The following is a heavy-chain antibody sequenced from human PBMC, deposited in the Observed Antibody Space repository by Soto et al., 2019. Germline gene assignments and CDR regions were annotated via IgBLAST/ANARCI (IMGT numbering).Heavy chain of an antibody. CDR1: GFTFSSYW. V-gene: IGHV3-74*01. D-gene: IGHD3-9*01. J-gene: IGHJ6*02. CDR2: INSDGSST. CDR3: ARLGYDILPGYPDYYYGMDV. Sequence: GALRLSCAASGFTFSSYWMHWVRQAPGKGLVWVSRINSDGSSTSYADSVKGRFTISRDNAKNTLYLQMNSLRAEDTAVYYCARLGYDILPGYPDYYYGMDVWGQGTTVTV.